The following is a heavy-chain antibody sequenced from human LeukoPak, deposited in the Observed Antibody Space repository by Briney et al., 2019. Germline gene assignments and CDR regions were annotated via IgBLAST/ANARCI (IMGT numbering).Heavy chain of an antibody. D-gene: IGHD5-12*01. CDR2: IYFSGTT. CDR1: GASTSNHY. J-gene: IGHJ4*02. Sequence: SETLSLTCSVSGASTSNHYWTWIRQPPGKGLECIGNIYFSGTTNYNPSLKSRVTISVDTSKNQFSLKLTSVTAADTAMYYCVRVSGYDWESFYDYWGQGSLVTVSS. CDR3: VRVSGYDWESFYDY. V-gene: IGHV4-59*11.